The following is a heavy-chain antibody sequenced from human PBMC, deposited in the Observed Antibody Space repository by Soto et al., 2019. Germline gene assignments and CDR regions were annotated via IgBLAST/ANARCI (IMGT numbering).Heavy chain of an antibody. Sequence: PSETLSLTCAVSGGSISSGGYSWSWIRQPPGKGLEWIGYIYHSGSTYYNPSLKSRVTISVDRSKNQFSLKLSSVTAADTAVYYCARSPDFWSGYHYYFDYWGQGTLVTVPQ. D-gene: IGHD3-3*01. CDR2: IYHSGST. CDR3: ARSPDFWSGYHYYFDY. CDR1: GGSISSGGYS. V-gene: IGHV4-30-2*01. J-gene: IGHJ4*02.